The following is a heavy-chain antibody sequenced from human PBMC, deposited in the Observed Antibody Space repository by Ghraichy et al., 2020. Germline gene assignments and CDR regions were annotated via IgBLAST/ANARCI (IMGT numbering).Heavy chain of an antibody. Sequence: SQTLSLTCVISGDSVSSNSAAWNWIRQSPSRGLEWLGRTYYKSKWYNDYAVSVQSRIIINPDTSKNQFSLQLNSVTPEDTAVYYCARLTRGQIGFMDVWGKGTTVTVSS. CDR2: TYYKSKWYN. CDR1: GDSVSSNSAA. CDR3: ARLTRGQIGFMDV. V-gene: IGHV6-1*01. D-gene: IGHD3-10*01. J-gene: IGHJ6*03.